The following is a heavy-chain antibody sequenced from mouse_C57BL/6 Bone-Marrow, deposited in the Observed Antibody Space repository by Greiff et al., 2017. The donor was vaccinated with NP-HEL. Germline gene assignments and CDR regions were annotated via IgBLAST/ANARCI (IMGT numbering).Heavy chain of an antibody. CDR2: IDPNSGGT. J-gene: IGHJ2*01. Sequence: VKVVESGAELVKPGASVKLSCKASGYTFTSYWMHWVKPRPGRGLERIGRIDPNSGGTKYNEKFKSKATLTVDKPSSTAYMQLSSLTSEDSAVYYCARSEGNYAYYFDYWGQGTTLTVSS. CDR3: ARSEGNYAYYFDY. CDR1: GYTFTSYW. D-gene: IGHD2-1*01. V-gene: IGHV1-72*01.